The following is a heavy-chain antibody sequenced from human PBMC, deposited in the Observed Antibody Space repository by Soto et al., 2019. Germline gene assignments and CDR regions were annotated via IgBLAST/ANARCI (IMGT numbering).Heavy chain of an antibody. CDR3: ATVDGLGVVTPFMDY. J-gene: IGHJ4*02. CDR2: IYYSGST. Sequence: QLQLQESGPGLVNPSETLSLICTVSGGSISSSRYRWGWVRQPPGKGLEWIGTIYYSGSTHYNPSIKSRVTIAVDTSKSQFSMRLNSVTAADTAVYDCATVDGLGVVTPFMDYWGQGTLVTVSS. D-gene: IGHD3-3*01. V-gene: IGHV4-39*01. CDR1: GGSISSSRYR.